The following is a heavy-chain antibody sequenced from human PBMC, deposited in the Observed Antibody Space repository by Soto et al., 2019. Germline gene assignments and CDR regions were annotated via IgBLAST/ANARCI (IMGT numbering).Heavy chain of an antibody. D-gene: IGHD3-10*01. CDR2: INHSGST. V-gene: IGHV4-34*01. CDR3: ARGLAGGSGSY. J-gene: IGHJ4*02. Sequence: QVQLQQWGAGLLKPSETLSLTCAVYGGSFSGYYWSWIRQPPGKGLEWIGEINHSGSTNYNPSLKSRVTISVDTSKNQFSLKLSSVTAADTAVHYCARGLAGGSGSYWGQGTLVTVSS. CDR1: GGSFSGYY.